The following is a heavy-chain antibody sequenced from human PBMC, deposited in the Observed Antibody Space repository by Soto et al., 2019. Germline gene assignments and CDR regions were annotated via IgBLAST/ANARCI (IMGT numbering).Heavy chain of an antibody. CDR2: IYYSGST. D-gene: IGHD2-2*01. CDR3: ARSPIVVVPAATNWFDP. V-gene: IGHV4-31*03. CDR1: GGSISSGGYY. Sequence: QVQLQESGPGLVKPSQTLSLTCTVSGGSISSGGYYWSWIRQHPGKGLEWIGYIYYSGSTYYNPSLKRRVTISVDTSKNQFSLKLSSVTAADTAVYYCARSPIVVVPAATNWFDPWGQGTLVTVSS. J-gene: IGHJ5*02.